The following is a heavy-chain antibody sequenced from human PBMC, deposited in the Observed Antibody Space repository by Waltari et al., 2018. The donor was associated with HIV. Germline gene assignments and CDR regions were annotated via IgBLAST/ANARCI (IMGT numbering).Heavy chain of an antibody. CDR3: AKGDRGHSFGHFDY. CDR2: ISSDGSNS. V-gene: IGHV3-30*18. J-gene: IGHJ4*02. CDR1: GFTFSSYS. Sequence: VQLVESGGGLVQPGGSLRLSCSASGFTFSSYSMNWVRQAPGKGLEWVAVISSDGSNSHYGDSVKGRFTISRDTFQNTMYLLMTSLRPEDTAVYYCAKGDRGHSFGHFDYWGQGTLVTVSS. D-gene: IGHD5-18*01.